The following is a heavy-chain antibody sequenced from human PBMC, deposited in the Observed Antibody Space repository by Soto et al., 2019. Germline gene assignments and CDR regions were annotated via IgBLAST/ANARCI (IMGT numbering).Heavy chain of an antibody. V-gene: IGHV3-66*01. D-gene: IGHD7-27*01. Sequence: GGSLRPSCAVSGFSVSGNYMSWVRQAPGKGLEWVSIFYSGGSTYYADSVKGRFTISRDSSKNTLYLQMNNLRDEDTAVYYCVRTGALYLEYFDYWGQGTLVPVSS. CDR1: GFSVSGNY. J-gene: IGHJ4*02. CDR3: VRTGALYLEYFDY. CDR2: FYSGGST.